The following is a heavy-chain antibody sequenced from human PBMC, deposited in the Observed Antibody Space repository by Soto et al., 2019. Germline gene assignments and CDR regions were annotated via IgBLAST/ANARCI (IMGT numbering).Heavy chain of an antibody. CDR3: ARGRYYYDSSGYPLGAFDI. CDR2: IYYSGST. CDR1: GGSISSGDYY. Sequence: PSETLSLTCTVSGGSISSGDYYWSWIRQPPGKGLEWIGYIYYSGSTYYNPPLKSRVTISVDTSKNQFSLKLSSVTAADTAVYYCARGRYYYDSSGYPLGAFDIWGQGTMVTVSS. J-gene: IGHJ3*02. D-gene: IGHD3-22*01. V-gene: IGHV4-30-4*01.